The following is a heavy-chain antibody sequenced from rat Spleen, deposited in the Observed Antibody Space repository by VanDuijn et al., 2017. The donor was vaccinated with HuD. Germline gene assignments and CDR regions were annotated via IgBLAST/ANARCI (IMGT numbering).Heavy chain of an antibody. D-gene: IGHD1-2*01. CDR1: GFTFSHYD. V-gene: IGHV5-25*01. Sequence: EVQLVESGGGLVQPGRSMKLSCAASGFTFSHYDMAWVRQAPKKGLEWVAYISFDGGGTYYRDSVKGRFTISRDNAKSTLYLQMDSLRSEDTATYYCARHAAAISYYFDYWGQGVMVTVSS. J-gene: IGHJ2*01. CDR2: ISFDGGGT. CDR3: ARHAAAISYYFDY.